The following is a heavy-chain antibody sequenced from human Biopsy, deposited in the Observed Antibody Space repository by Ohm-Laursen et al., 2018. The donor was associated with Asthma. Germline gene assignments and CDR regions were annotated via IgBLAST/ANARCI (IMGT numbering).Heavy chain of an antibody. J-gene: IGHJ6*02. D-gene: IGHD4-11*01. V-gene: IGHV1-2*06. CDR1: GYTFIGCH. Sequence: ASVKVSCKASGYTFIGCHIHWMRQAPGQGLEWMGRINPNSGGTNYAQKFQGRVTMTRDTSISTAYMELSSLRSEDTAVYYCASSGGNYGFYGMDVWSQGTTVTASS. CDR2: INPNSGGT. CDR3: ASSGGNYGFYGMDV.